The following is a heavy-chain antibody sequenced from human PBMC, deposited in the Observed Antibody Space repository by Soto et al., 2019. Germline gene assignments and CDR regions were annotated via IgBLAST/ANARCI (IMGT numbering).Heavy chain of an antibody. CDR1: GGSISSYY. V-gene: IGHV4-59*01. D-gene: IGHD6-13*01. Sequence: ETLSLTCTVSGGSISSYYWSWIRQPPGKGLEWIGYIYYSGSTNYNPSLKSRVTISVDTSKNQFSLKLSSVTAADTAVYYCARGVGYSSSWYYYYGMDVRGQRTTVTVSS. CDR2: IYYSGST. CDR3: ARGVGYSSSWYYYYGMDV. J-gene: IGHJ6*02.